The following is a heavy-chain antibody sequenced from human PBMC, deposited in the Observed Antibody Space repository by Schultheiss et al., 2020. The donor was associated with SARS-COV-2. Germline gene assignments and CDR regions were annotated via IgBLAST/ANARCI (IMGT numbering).Heavy chain of an antibody. V-gene: IGHV1-2*02. CDR2: INPNSVGT. Sequence: ASVKVSCKASGYTFTGYYMHWVRQAPGQGLEWMGWINPNSVGTNYAQKFQGRVTMTRDTSISTAYMELSRLRSDDTAVYYCARYCSSTSCYYAFDIWGQGTMVTVS. D-gene: IGHD2-2*01. CDR3: ARYCSSTSCYYAFDI. CDR1: GYTFTGYY. J-gene: IGHJ3*02.